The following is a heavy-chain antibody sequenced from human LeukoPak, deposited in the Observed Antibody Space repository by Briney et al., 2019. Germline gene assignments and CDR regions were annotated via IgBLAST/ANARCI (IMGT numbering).Heavy chain of an antibody. V-gene: IGHV1-8*02. D-gene: IGHD6-25*01. CDR1: GYSFAGYY. CDR2: INPNSGRT. Sequence: ASVKVSCKASGYSFAGYYTHWVRQAPGQGLEWMGWINPNSGRTGYAQKFQGRVTMTENTSISTAYMELSSLRFDDTAVYYCARGRSGLAAAGTYDYWGQGTLITVSS. CDR3: ARGRSGLAAAGTYDY. J-gene: IGHJ4*02.